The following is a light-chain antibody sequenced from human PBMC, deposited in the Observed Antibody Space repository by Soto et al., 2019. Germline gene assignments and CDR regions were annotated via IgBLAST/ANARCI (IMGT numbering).Light chain of an antibody. V-gene: IGKV3-11*01. CDR2: DAS. CDR3: QQRSSWPWT. CDR1: QSVSSD. J-gene: IGKJ1*01. Sequence: EIVLTQSPATVSLSPGESATLSCRASQSVSSDLVWYQQKPGQAPRLLIYDASNRATGIPVRFSGSGSGTDFTLSISSLEPEDFAVYDCQQRSSWPWTFGQGTKVEIK.